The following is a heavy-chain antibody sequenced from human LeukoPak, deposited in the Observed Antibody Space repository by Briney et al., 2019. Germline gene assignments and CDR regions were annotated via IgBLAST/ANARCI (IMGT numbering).Heavy chain of an antibody. CDR3: ARHPRDGYNIPYYFDY. V-gene: IGHV4-59*08. Sequence: PSETLSLTCAVYGGSFSGYYWSWIRQPPGKGLEWIGYIYYSGSTNYNPSLKSRVTISVDTSKNQFSLKLSSVTAADTAVYYCARHPRDGYNIPYYFDYWGQGTLVTVSS. CDR1: GGSFSGYY. CDR2: IYYSGST. D-gene: IGHD5-24*01. J-gene: IGHJ4*02.